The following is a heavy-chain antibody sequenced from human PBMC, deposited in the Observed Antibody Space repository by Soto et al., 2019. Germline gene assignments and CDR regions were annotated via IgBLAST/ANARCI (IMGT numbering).Heavy chain of an antibody. D-gene: IGHD4-17*01. CDR1: GFTFNTYT. CDR3: ARGYGGFDY. J-gene: IGHJ4*02. V-gene: IGHV3-21*01. Sequence: EVQLVESGGGLVKPGGSLRLSCAASGFTFNTYTINWVRQAPGKGLEWVSSISSSSNYIYYADSVKGRFTISRDNAQSSLYLQMNSLRAEDTAVYYCARGYGGFDYWGQGTLVTVS. CDR2: ISSSSNYI.